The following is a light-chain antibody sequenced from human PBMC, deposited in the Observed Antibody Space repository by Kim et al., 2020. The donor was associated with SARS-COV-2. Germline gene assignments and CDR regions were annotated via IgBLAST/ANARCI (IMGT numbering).Light chain of an antibody. CDR3: LQDYNYPYT. V-gene: IGKV1-6*01. CDR2: AAS. J-gene: IGKJ2*01. CDR1: QDIRND. Sequence: SESIGDRVTITCRASQDIRNDLGWYQQKPGKAPELLIYAASSLQSGVPSRFASSGSGTDFTLTISSLQPEDFATYYCLQDYNYPYTFGQGTKLEI.